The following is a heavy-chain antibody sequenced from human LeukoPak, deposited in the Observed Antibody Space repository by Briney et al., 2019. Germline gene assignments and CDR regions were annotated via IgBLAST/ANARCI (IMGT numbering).Heavy chain of an antibody. CDR3: ARWYYNWNGVDP. Sequence: SETLSLTCTVSGDSISNSAYYWGWIRQPPGKGLEWIGNFYYTGSTYFKPSLKSRVTISVDTSKNQFSLKLTSVTAADTAVYYCARWYYNWNGVDPWGQGTLSPSPQ. J-gene: IGHJ5*02. D-gene: IGHD1-1*01. CDR2: FYYTGST. V-gene: IGHV4-39*01. CDR1: GDSISNSAYY.